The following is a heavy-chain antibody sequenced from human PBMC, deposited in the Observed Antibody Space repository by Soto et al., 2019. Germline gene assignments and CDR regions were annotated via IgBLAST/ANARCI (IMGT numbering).Heavy chain of an antibody. J-gene: IGHJ4*02. CDR1: GYTFTSYA. D-gene: IGHD6-13*01. CDR2: INAGNGNT. CDR3: ARVLAAGTRGDDY. V-gene: IGHV1-3*05. Sequence: QVQLVQSGAEEKKPGASVKGSCKASGYTFTSYAMHWVRQAPGQRLEWMGWINAGNGNTKYSQKYQGRVTITRDTSASTAYMELSSLRSEDTAVYYCARVLAAGTRGDDYWGQGTLVTVSS.